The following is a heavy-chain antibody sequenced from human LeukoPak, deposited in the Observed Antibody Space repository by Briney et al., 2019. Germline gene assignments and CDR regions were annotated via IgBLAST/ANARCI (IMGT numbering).Heavy chain of an antibody. D-gene: IGHD3-10*01. J-gene: IGHJ4*02. Sequence: GASVKVSCKASGYTFTSHHIKWVRQAAGQGLEWMGWMNPDTGSTAYAQKFQARVTMTWDTSISTAYMELRTLRSEDTAVYYCARGRPTNLGGVYRGQGTLVTVSS. V-gene: IGHV1-8*01. CDR1: GYTFTSHH. CDR3: ARGRPTNLGGVY. CDR2: MNPDTGST.